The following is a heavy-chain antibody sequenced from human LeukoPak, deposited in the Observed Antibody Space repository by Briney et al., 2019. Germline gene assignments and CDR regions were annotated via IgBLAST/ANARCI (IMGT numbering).Heavy chain of an antibody. CDR2: IYYSGYT. CDR1: GGSISSYY. CDR3: ARTTMVRGTYYMDV. Sequence: SEALSLTCTVSGGSISSYYWSWIRQPPGKGLEWIGYIYYSGYTNYNPSLKSRVTISVDTSKNQFSLKMRSVTAADTAVYYCARTTMVRGTYYMDVWGKGTTVTISS. D-gene: IGHD3-10*01. J-gene: IGHJ6*03. V-gene: IGHV4-59*12.